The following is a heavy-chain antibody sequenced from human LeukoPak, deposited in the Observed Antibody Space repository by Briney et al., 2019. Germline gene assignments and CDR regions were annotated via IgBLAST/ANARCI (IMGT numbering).Heavy chain of an antibody. CDR2: ISAYNGNT. D-gene: IGHD4-23*01. V-gene: IGHV1-18*01. J-gene: IGHJ3*02. CDR1: GYTFTSYG. CDR3: ARGMTMVVKGAFDI. Sequence: GASVKVSCKASGYTFTSYGISWVRQAPGQGLEWMGWISAYNGNTNYAQKLQGRVTVTTDTSTSTAYMELRSLRSDDTAVYYCARGMTMVVKGAFDIWGQGTMVTVSS.